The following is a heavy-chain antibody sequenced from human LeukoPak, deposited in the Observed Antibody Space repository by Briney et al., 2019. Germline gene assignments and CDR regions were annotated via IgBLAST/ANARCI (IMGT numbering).Heavy chain of an antibody. V-gene: IGHV4-34*01. CDR2: INHSGST. CDR3: ARTRGYSSSSNNWFDP. Sequence: PSETLSLTCAVYGGSFSGYYWSWIRQPPGKGLEWIGEINHSGSTNYKPSLKSRVTISVDTSKNQFSLKLSSVTAADTAVYYCARTRGYSSSSNNWFDPWGQGTLVTVSS. CDR1: GGSFSGYY. J-gene: IGHJ5*02. D-gene: IGHD6-6*01.